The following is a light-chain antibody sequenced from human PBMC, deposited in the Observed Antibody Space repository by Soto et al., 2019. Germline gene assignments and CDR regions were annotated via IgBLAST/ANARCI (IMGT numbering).Light chain of an antibody. CDR2: DDN. Sequence: QSVLTQPPSASAAPGQKVTISCSGSSSNIGGNSVSWYQQLPGTAPKLLIYDDNKRPSGIPDRFSGSKSGTSATLGITGFQTGDEADYYCGSWDSSLSAYVFGTGTKVNVL. CDR3: GSWDSSLSAYV. V-gene: IGLV1-51*01. CDR1: SSNIGGNS. J-gene: IGLJ1*01.